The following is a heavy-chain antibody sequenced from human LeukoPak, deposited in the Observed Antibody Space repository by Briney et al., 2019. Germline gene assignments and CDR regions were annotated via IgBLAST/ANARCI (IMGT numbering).Heavy chain of an antibody. Sequence: SETLSLTCAVYGWSFSGYYWSWIRQPPGKGLEWIAYISYSGSTNYNPSLKSRATISVDTSKNTFSLKLSSVTATDTAVYYCARHNFRWELPGFWGQGTLVTVSS. D-gene: IGHD1-26*01. CDR3: ARHNFRWELPGF. V-gene: IGHV4-59*08. CDR2: ISYSGST. J-gene: IGHJ4*02. CDR1: GWSFSGYY.